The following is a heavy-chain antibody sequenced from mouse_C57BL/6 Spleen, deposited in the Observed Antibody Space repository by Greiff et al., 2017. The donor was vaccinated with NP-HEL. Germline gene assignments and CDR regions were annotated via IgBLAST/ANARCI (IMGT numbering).Heavy chain of an antibody. CDR3: AKDGYYLRFAY. CDR1: GYSITSGYY. J-gene: IGHJ3*01. CDR2: ISYDGSN. D-gene: IGHD2-3*01. V-gene: IGHV3-6*01. Sequence: EVQLQQSGPGLVKPSQSLSLTCSVTGYSITSGYYWNWIRQFPGNKLEWMGYISYDGSNNYNPSLKNRISITRDTSKNQFFLKLNSVTTEDTATYYCAKDGYYLRFAYWGQGTLVTVSA.